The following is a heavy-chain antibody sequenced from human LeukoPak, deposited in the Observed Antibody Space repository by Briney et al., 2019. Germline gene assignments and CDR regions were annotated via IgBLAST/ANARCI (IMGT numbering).Heavy chain of an antibody. J-gene: IGHJ5*02. CDR3: ARVSGWYSPFDP. D-gene: IGHD6-13*01. CDR2: INSDGSST. V-gene: IGHV3-74*01. Sequence: GGSLRLSCAAPGFTFSSYWMHWVRQAPGKGLVWVSRINSDGSSTSYADSVKGRFTISRDNAKNTLYLQMNSLRAEDTAVYYCARVSGWYSPFDPWGQGTLVTVSS. CDR1: GFTFSSYW.